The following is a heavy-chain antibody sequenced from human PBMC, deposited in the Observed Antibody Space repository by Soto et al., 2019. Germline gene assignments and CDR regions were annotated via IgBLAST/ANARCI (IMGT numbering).Heavy chain of an antibody. CDR1: GGSINSYY. CDR3: ARYASYYYGMDV. J-gene: IGHJ6*02. Sequence: QVQLQESGPGLVKPSETLSLTCTVAGGSINSYYWSWIRQPAGKGLEWIGRIYTTGSANYNPSLTGRVTMSVDTSKNQFSVKVSSVTAADTAVYYCARYASYYYGMDVWGQGTTVTVSS. V-gene: IGHV4-4*07. CDR2: IYTTGSA.